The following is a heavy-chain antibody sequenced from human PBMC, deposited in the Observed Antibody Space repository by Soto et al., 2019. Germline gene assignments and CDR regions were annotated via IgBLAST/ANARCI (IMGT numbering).Heavy chain of an antibody. D-gene: IGHD4-17*01. J-gene: IGHJ3*02. CDR3: ARAVTSRGDAFDI. CDR1: GYTFTSYY. CDR2: INPSGGST. Sequence: QVQLVQSGAEVKKPGASVKVSCKASGYTFTSYYMHWVRQAPGQGLEWMGIINPSGGSTSYEQKCQGRVTMTRDTSTSTVYMELSSLRSEDTAVYYCARAVTSRGDAFDIWGQGTMVTVSS. V-gene: IGHV1-46*01.